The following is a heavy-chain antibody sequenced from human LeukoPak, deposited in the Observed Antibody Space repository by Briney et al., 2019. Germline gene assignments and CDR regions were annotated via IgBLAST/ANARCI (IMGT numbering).Heavy chain of an antibody. J-gene: IGHJ4*02. D-gene: IGHD4-17*01. CDR1: GFTFSKYD. V-gene: IGHV3-30*03. Sequence: PGRSLRLSCAASGFTFSKYDMNWVRQAPGKGLEWVAVISYAGYTNHYGDSVKGRFTTSRDNSKNTLYLQMNSLTAEDTAVYYCATLYGDSPDSWGQGTLVTVSS. CDR2: ISYAGYTN. CDR3: ATLYGDSPDS.